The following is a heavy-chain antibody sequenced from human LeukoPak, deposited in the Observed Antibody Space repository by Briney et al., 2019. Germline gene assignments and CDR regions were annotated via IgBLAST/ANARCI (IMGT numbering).Heavy chain of an antibody. CDR2: IYYSGST. D-gene: IGHD2-2*01. J-gene: IGHJ5*02. V-gene: IGHV4-59*12. CDR1: GGSISSYY. Sequence: PSETLSLTCTVSGGSISSYYWSWIRQPPGKGLEWIGYIYYSGSTNYNPSLKSRVTISVDTSKNQFSLKLSSVTAADTAVYYCARGGKGYCSSTSCKYNWFDPWGQGTLVTVSS. CDR3: ARGGKGYCSSTSCKYNWFDP.